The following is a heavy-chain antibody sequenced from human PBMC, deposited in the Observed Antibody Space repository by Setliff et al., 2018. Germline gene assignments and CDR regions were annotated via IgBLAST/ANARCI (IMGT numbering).Heavy chain of an antibody. CDR1: GFTFSSYE. J-gene: IGHJ4*02. V-gene: IGHV3-48*03. CDR3: ARGGKRWLQFFDY. CDR2: ISSSGSTI. D-gene: IGHD5-12*01. Sequence: PGGSLRLSCAASGFTFSSYEMNWVRQAPGKGLKWVSYISSSGSTIYYADSVKGRFTISRDNAKNSLYLQMNSLRAEDTAVYYCARGGKRWLQFFDYWGQGTLVTVSS.